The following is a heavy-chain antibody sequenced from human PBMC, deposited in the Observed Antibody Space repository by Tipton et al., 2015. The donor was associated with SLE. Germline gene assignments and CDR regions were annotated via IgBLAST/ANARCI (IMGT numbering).Heavy chain of an antibody. CDR2: IYGGSRT. D-gene: IGHD5-24*01. CDR1: GFTVSSNY. CDR3: ARDRDGFNSWGFDS. J-gene: IGHJ4*02. V-gene: IGHV3-53*05. Sequence: SLRLSCAASGFTVSSNYMTWVRQAPGKGLQWVSVIYGGSRTYYADSVKGRFTITRDNSKNTVFLQMNSLRAEDTAVYYCARDRDGFNSWGFDSWGQGPLVTVSS.